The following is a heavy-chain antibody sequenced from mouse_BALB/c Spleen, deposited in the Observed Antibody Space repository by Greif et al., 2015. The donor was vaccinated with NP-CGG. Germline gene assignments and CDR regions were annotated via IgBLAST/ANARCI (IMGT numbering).Heavy chain of an antibody. V-gene: IGHV1-84*02. CDR1: GYTLTDYY. Sequence: QVQLQQSGPELVKPGASVKISCKASGYTLTDYYINWVKQKPGQGLEWIGWIYPGSGNTKYNEKFKGKATLTVDTSSSTACMQLSSLTSEDTAVYFCARRTGTEAMDYWGQGTSVTVSS. J-gene: IGHJ4*01. D-gene: IGHD4-1*01. CDR3: ARRTGTEAMDY. CDR2: IYPGSGNT.